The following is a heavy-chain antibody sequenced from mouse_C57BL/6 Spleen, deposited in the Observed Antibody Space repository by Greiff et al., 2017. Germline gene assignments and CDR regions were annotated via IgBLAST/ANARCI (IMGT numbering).Heavy chain of an antibody. J-gene: IGHJ2*01. CDR2: IYPGGGYT. CDR1: GYTFTNYW. Sequence: QVQLQPSGAELVRPGTSVKMSCKASGYTFTNYWIGWAKQRPGHGLEWIGDIYPGGGYTNYNEKFKGKATLTADKSSSTAYMQCSSLTSESSAIYYCARSAKATFAYLDYWGQGTTLTVSS. D-gene: IGHD3-2*02. V-gene: IGHV1-63*01. CDR3: ARSAKATFAYLDY.